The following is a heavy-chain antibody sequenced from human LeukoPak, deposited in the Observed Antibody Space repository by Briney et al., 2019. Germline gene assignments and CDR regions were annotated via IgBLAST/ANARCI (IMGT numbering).Heavy chain of an antibody. D-gene: IGHD2-15*01. V-gene: IGHV4-34*01. Sequence: TTSETLSLTCAVYGGSFSGYYWSWIRQPPGKGLEWIGEINHSGSTNYNPSLKSRVTISVDTSKNQFSLKLSSVTAADTAVYYCARIFISGGYPNKYYFDYWGQGTLVTVSS. CDR3: ARIFISGGYPNKYYFDY. J-gene: IGHJ4*02. CDR1: GGSFSGYY. CDR2: INHSGST.